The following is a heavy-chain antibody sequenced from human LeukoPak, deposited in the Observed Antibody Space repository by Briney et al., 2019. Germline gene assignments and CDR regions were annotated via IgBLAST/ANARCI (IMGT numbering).Heavy chain of an antibody. D-gene: IGHD6-19*01. Sequence: SETLSLTCTVSGDSISSHYWSWIRQPPGKGLAWIAYIYDTGSTVSNPSLKSRVSMSLDRSKIEFSLQLTSVTAADAAVYYCAGIWYSSGYYFDYWGQGTLVTVSS. CDR1: GDSISSHY. CDR2: IYDTGST. J-gene: IGHJ4*02. CDR3: AGIWYSSGYYFDY. V-gene: IGHV4-59*11.